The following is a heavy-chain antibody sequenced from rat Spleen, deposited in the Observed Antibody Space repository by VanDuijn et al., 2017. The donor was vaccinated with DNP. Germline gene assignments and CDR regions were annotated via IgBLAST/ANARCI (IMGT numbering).Heavy chain of an antibody. D-gene: IGHD4-3*01. Sequence: EVQLVESGGGLVQPGRSLTLSCAASGFSFSDYYMAWVRQAPTKGLAWVASISHNGGDRYYRDSVKGRFTISRDYATSSLYLQMVSLRSEDTATYYCATDNSGLNWFAYWGQGTLVTVSS. J-gene: IGHJ3*01. V-gene: IGHV5-20*01. CDR2: ISHNGGDR. CDR1: GFSFSDYY. CDR3: ATDNSGLNWFAY.